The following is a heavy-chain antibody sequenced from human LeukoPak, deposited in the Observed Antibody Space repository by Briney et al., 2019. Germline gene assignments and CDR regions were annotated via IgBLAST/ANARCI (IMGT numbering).Heavy chain of an antibody. J-gene: IGHJ4*02. V-gene: IGHV3-23*01. CDR2: ISGSGGST. CDR1: GFTFSSYA. Sequence: QSGGSLRLSCAASGFTFSSYAMSWVRQAPGKGLEWVSAISGSGGSTYYADSVKGRFTISRDNSKNTLYLQMNSLRAEDTAVYSCAFSSILSTIDYWGQGTLVTVSS. D-gene: IGHD6-6*01. CDR3: AFSSILSTIDY.